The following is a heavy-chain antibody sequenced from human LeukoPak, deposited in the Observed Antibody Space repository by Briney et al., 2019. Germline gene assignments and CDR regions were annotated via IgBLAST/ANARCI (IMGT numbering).Heavy chain of an antibody. Sequence: AGGSLRLSCAASGFTFSSYSMNWVRQAPGKGLEWVSSISSSSSYIYYADSVKGRFTISRDNAKNSLYLHMNSLRAEDTAVYYCARDRRWLLQRGYYFDYWGQGTLVTVSS. V-gene: IGHV3-21*01. CDR2: ISSSSSYI. CDR1: GFTFSSYS. D-gene: IGHD5-24*01. CDR3: ARDRRWLLQRGYYFDY. J-gene: IGHJ4*02.